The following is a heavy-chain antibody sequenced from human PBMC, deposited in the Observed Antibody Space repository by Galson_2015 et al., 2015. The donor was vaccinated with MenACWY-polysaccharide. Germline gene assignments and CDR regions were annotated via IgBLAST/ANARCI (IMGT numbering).Heavy chain of an antibody. CDR1: GFIFNHYG. Sequence: SLRLSCAASGFIFNHYGIHWVRQAPGKGLEWVALISYDETNKHYADSVKGRFTISRDTSKNVVYLQMNSLRVEDTALYFCAKDNWLRREVLVGDYDHWGQGTLVAVSS. V-gene: IGHV3-30*18. CDR3: AKDNWLRREVLVGDYDH. J-gene: IGHJ5*02. D-gene: IGHD4-17*01. CDR2: ISYDETNK.